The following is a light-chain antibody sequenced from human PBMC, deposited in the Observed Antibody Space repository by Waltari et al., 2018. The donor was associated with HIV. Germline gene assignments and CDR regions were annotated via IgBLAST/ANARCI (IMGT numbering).Light chain of an antibody. J-gene: IGLJ2*01. CDR1: SSNIGATSD. CDR2: ANN. V-gene: IGLV1-40*01. Sequence: QPVLTPPPSVSRAPGQRVPISCTRSSSNIGATSDVHWYQQLPGTAPKLLIYANNNRPSGVPDRFSGSKSGTSASLAITGLQAEDEADYYCQSYDSTLRVVFGGGTKLTVL. CDR3: QSYDSTLRVV.